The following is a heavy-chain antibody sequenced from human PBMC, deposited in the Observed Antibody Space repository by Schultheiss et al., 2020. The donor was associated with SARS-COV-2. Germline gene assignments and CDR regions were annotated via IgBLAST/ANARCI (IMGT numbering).Heavy chain of an antibody. D-gene: IGHD2-21*02. Sequence: GESLKISCAASGFSFSTYAMHWVRQAPAKGLEWVANIKQDGSEKYYVDSVKGRFTISRDNAKNSLYLQMNSLRAEDTAVYYCARAGQPLLSSFISSGLSGMDVWGQGTTVTVSS. CDR2: IKQDGSEK. CDR3: ARAGQPLLSSFISSGLSGMDV. CDR1: GFSFSTYA. V-gene: IGHV3-7*01. J-gene: IGHJ6*02.